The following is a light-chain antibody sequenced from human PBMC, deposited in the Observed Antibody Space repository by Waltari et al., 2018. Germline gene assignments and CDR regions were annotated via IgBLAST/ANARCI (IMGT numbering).Light chain of an antibody. J-gene: IGLJ2*01. CDR1: SSDVGGYTY. CDR2: EVS. Sequence: QSALTQPASVSGSPGQSITISCTGTSSDVGGYTYVSWYQQHPGKAPKLMIYEVSNRPSGVSNRFSGSKSGNTASLTISGLQTEDEADYYCTSYTSGSTLEVFGGGTKLTVL. V-gene: IGLV2-14*01. CDR3: TSYTSGSTLEV.